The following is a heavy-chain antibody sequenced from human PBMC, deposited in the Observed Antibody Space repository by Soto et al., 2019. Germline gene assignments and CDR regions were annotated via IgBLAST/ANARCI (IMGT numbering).Heavy chain of an antibody. V-gene: IGHV3-30*03. Sequence: QVQLVESGGGVVQPGRSLRVSCVASGFTFSNFAMYWVRQAPGKGLVWVALISHDGDNQYYADSLKGRFTGSRDNSKSTLYLQMTSPRPDDTAIYYCARRIPVSGPYGAFDLWGQGTMVTVSS. CDR1: GFTFSNFA. CDR2: ISHDGDNQ. D-gene: IGHD6-13*01. CDR3: ARRIPVSGPYGAFDL. J-gene: IGHJ3*01.